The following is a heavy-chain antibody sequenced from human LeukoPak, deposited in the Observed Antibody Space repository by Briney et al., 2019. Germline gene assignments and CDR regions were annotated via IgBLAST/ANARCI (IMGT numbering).Heavy chain of an antibody. J-gene: IGHJ5*02. CDR1: GGSISSGDYY. Sequence: SETLSLTCTVSGGSISSGDYYWSWIRQPPGKGLEWIGYIYYSGTTYYNPSLKSRVTISVATSKNQFSLKLSSVTAADTAVYYCARASDKMNWFDPWGQGTLVTVSS. CDR2: IYYSGTT. CDR3: ARASDKMNWFDP. D-gene: IGHD3-10*01. V-gene: IGHV4-30-4*01.